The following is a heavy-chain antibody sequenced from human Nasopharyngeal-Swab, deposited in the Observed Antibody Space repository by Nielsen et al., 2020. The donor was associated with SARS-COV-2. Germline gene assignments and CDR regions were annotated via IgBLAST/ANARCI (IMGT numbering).Heavy chain of an antibody. D-gene: IGHD2-2*01. Sequence: GESLKTSCAASGFTPRSYAVHWVRQTTGKGLEWVSVIASSGATSYLDSVKGRFTVSRDNVKNSVYLQMNSLRAGDTAVYYCAREQLCIRGTRCLDAFDIWGQGTMVTVSS. V-gene: IGHV3-13*01. CDR2: IASSGAT. CDR3: AREQLCIRGTRCLDAFDI. CDR1: GFTPRSYA. J-gene: IGHJ3*02.